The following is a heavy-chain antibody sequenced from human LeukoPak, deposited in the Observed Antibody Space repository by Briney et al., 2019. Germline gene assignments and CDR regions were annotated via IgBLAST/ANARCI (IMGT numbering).Heavy chain of an antibody. Sequence: SETLSLTCAVYGGSFSGYYWSWTRQPPGKGLEWIGEINHSGSTNYNPSLKSRVTISVDTSKNQFSLKLSSVTAADTAVYYCARVKYRAARQFDYWGQGTLVTVSS. D-gene: IGHD6-6*01. J-gene: IGHJ4*02. V-gene: IGHV4-34*01. CDR1: GGSFSGYY. CDR2: INHSGST. CDR3: ARVKYRAARQFDY.